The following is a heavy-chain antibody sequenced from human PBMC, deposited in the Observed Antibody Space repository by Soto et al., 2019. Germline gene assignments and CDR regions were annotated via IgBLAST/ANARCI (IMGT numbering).Heavy chain of an antibody. Sequence: PGGSLRLSCAASGFTFSSYAMSWVRQAPGKGLEWVSGINDSGGSTYYADSVKGRFTISRDNSKNTLYLQMNSLRAEDAAVYYCDKGTRSRRYRSHGFDYWGQGTLVTVSS. J-gene: IGHJ4*02. CDR2: INDSGGST. CDR1: GFTFSSYA. CDR3: DKGTRSRRYRSHGFDY. V-gene: IGHV3-23*01. D-gene: IGHD1-1*01.